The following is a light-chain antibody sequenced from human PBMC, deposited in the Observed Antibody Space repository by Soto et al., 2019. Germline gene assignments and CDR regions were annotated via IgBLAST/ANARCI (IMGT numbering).Light chain of an antibody. J-gene: IGKJ1*01. CDR3: QQYNDWPWT. CDR2: GAS. CDR1: QYISSN. Sequence: EIVMTQSPDTLSVSPGERATVSCRASQYISSNLAWYQQKPGQAPRLLIYGASARATDIPARFSGSGSGTECTLTISGLQSEDFALYYCQQYNDWPWTFGQGTKVEIK. V-gene: IGKV3-15*01.